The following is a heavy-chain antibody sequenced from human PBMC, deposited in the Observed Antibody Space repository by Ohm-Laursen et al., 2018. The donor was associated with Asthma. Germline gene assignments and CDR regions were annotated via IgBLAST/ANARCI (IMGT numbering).Heavy chain of an antibody. CDR2: ITTGSSTI. CDR1: GFTFSNYN. J-gene: IGHJ4*02. V-gene: IGHV3-48*01. CDR3: AAWGPRIY. D-gene: IGHD3-16*01. Sequence: SLRLSCAASGFTFSNYNMIWVRQAPGKGLDWVSSITTGSSTIYYADSVRGRFTVSTDKVTNSLYLQINSLSPEDTAVYYCAAWGPRIYWGQGTLVTASS.